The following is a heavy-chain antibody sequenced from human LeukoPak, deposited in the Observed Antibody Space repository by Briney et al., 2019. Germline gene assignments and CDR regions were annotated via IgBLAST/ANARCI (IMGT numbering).Heavy chain of an antibody. V-gene: IGHV4-31*03. Sequence: SETLSLTCTVSGASISSGGDYWSWIRQHPGKGLEWIGYIYYSGSTYYNPSLKSRVTISEDTSENQFSLKLSSVTAADTAVYYCASRIGYSYGIDYWGQGTLVTVSS. D-gene: IGHD5-18*01. J-gene: IGHJ4*02. CDR3: ASRIGYSYGIDY. CDR2: IYYSGST. CDR1: GASISSGGDY.